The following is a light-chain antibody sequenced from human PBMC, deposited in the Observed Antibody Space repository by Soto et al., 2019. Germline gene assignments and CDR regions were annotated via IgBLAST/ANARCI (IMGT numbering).Light chain of an antibody. V-gene: IGKV1-33*01. CDR2: GAS. J-gene: IGKJ2*01. CDR3: QQYHALPYT. CDR1: QDISRY. Sequence: DIQVTQSPSSLSASVGDRVTITCQASQDISRYLDWYQQKPGQAPKVLIYGASNLIRGVSSGFSGSGSGTHFTFTITSLQPEDFATYYCQQYHALPYTFGQGTKLDIK.